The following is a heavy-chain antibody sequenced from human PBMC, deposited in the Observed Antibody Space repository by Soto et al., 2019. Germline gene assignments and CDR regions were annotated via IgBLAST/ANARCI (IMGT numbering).Heavy chain of an antibody. J-gene: IGHJ6*02. D-gene: IGHD6-19*01. CDR3: AKGGEYSSGRDYYYGMDV. CDR2: ISYDGSNK. CDR1: GFTFSSYC. Sequence: PGGSLRLSCAASGFTFSSYCMHWVRQAPGKGLEWVAVISYDGSNKYYADSVKGRFTISRDNSKNTLYLQMNSLRAEDTAVYYFAKGGEYSSGRDYYYGMDVWGQGTTVTVSS. V-gene: IGHV3-30*18.